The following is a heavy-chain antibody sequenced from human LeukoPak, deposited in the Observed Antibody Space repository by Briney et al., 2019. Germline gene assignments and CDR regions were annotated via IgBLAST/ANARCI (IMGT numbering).Heavy chain of an antibody. CDR1: GGTFSSYA. V-gene: IGHV1-69*01. Sequence: ASVKVSCKASGGTFSSYAISWVRQAPGQGLEWMGGIIPIFGTANYAQKFQGRVTITADESTSTAYMELSSLRSEDTAVYYCARGRLEWLRLGGFDYWGQGTLVTASS. CDR3: ARGRLEWLRLGGFDY. J-gene: IGHJ4*02. D-gene: IGHD5-12*01. CDR2: IIPIFGTA.